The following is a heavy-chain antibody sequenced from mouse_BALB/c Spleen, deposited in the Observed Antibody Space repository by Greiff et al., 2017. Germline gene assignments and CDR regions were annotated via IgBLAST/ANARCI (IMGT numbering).Heavy chain of an antibody. V-gene: IGHV1-5*01. J-gene: IGHJ1*01. D-gene: IGHD1-1*01. CDR1: GYTFTSYW. CDR2: IYPGNSDT. Sequence: VQLQQSGTVLARPGASVKMSCKASGYTFTSYWMHWVKQRPGQGLEWIGAIYPGNSDTSYNQKFKGKAKLTAVTSTSTAYMELSSLTNEDSAVYYWTRGDYYGSSYRYFDVWGAGTTVTVSS. CDR3: TRGDYYGSSYRYFDV.